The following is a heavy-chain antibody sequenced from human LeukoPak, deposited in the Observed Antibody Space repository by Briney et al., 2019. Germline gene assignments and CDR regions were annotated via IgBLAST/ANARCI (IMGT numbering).Heavy chain of an antibody. V-gene: IGHV4-39*01. CDR3: ARPEAGGAYMDV. Sequence: PSETLSLTCTVSGGSISSSSYYWGWIRQPPGKGLEWIGSIYYSGSTYYNPSLKSRVTISVDTSKNQFSLKLSSVTAADTAVYYCARPEAGGAYMDVWGKGTTVTVSS. D-gene: IGHD1-26*01. CDR1: GGSISSSSYY. J-gene: IGHJ6*03. CDR2: IYYSGST.